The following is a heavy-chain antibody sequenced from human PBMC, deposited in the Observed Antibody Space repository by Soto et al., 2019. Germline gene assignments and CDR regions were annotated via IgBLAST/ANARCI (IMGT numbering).Heavy chain of an antibody. D-gene: IGHD1-1*01. CDR3: ARTPHGLRELDY. J-gene: IGHJ4*01. Sequence: GTGPKLMKPTGRVGQACSVCGSPLNYKRMGVSWVRQSPGEALEWLAHISSNDESSFSASLKSRVTLSKDTSKSQVVLTMTNMDPTDTATYYCARTPHGLRELDYWGQGTLVTVSS. V-gene: IGHV2-26*01. CDR2: ISSNDES. CDR1: GSPLNYKRMG.